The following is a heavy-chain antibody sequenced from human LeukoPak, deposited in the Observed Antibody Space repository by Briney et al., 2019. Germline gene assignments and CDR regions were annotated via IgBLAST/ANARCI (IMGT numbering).Heavy chain of an antibody. CDR1: GFTFSSYF. CDR3: VGAAADTTPRP. Sequence: GGSLRLSCAASGFTFSSYFIHWVRQGPGKGLVWVSRVSNDGSSTAYADSVRGRFTISRDNAKNTLYLQMNSLRAEDTAVYYCVGAAADTTPRPWGQGTLVTVSS. V-gene: IGHV3-74*01. CDR2: VSNDGSST. D-gene: IGHD6-13*01. J-gene: IGHJ4*02.